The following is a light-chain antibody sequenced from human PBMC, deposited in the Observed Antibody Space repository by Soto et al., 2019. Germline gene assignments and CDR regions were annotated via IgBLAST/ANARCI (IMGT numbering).Light chain of an antibody. J-gene: IGLJ1*01. Sequence: LTQPASASGSPGQSVTISCSGTSSDTGDYNYVSWYQQHPGKAPKLMIYEVSKRPSGVPDRFSGSKSGNTASLTVSGLQAEDEADYYCSSYAGSDNYVFGTGTKVTVL. CDR3: SSYAGSDNYV. CDR1: SSDTGDYNY. CDR2: EVS. V-gene: IGLV2-8*01.